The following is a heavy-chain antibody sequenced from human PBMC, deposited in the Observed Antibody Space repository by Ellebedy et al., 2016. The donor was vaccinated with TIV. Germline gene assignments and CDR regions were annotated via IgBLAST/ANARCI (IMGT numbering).Heavy chain of an antibody. J-gene: IGHJ4*02. Sequence: PGGSLRLSCAASGLTFSNHAMSWVRQAPGKGLEWVSGISGSDGGTNYADSVTGRFTVSRDNSQNTLYLQMNSLRTEDTAVYYCAKGTSGKGTSCFDYWGQGTLVTVAS. CDR2: ISGSDGGT. CDR1: GLTFSNHA. CDR3: AKGTSGKGTSCFDY. D-gene: IGHD6-6*01. V-gene: IGHV3-23*01.